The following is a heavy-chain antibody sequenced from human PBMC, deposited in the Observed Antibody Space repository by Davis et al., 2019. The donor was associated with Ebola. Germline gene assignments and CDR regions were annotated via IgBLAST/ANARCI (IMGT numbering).Heavy chain of an antibody. J-gene: IGHJ3*02. V-gene: IGHV3-48*01. CDR1: GFTFGSYS. D-gene: IGHD2-2*02. Sequence: GGSLRLSCAASGFTFGSYSMNWVRQAPGKGLEWVSYISSSSSTIYYADSVKGRFTISRDNSKNTLYLQMNSLRAEDTAVYYCAKDGDIVVVPAAIGFWSGYSVDAFDIWGQGTMVTVSS. CDR2: ISSSSSTI. CDR3: AKDGDIVVVPAAIGFWSGYSVDAFDI.